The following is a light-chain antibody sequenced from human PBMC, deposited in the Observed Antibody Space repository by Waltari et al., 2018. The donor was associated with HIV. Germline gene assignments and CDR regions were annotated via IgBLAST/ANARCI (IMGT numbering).Light chain of an antibody. V-gene: IGLV3-19*01. Sequence: SSELTQDPTVSVALGHSVTIPCRGDSHRTFYASWYQQKPGQAPILVIYGKNYRPSGIPDRFSGSSSGNTASLTITGAQAEDEAEYFCNSRDSSVNDVVFGGGTKLTVL. CDR1: SHRTFY. J-gene: IGLJ2*01. CDR2: GKN. CDR3: NSRDSSVNDVV.